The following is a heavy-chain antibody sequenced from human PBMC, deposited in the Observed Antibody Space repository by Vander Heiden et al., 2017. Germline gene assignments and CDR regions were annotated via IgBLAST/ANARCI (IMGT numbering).Heavy chain of an antibody. CDR2: ISYDGSNK. D-gene: IGHD2-15*01. Sequence: QVQLVESGGGVVQPGRSLRLSCAASGFTFSSYALHLVRQAPGKGLEWVAVISYDGSNKYYADSVKGRVTISRDNSKNTLYLQMNSLRAEDTAVYYCARDSDIVVVVAATPDYWGQGTLVTVSS. CDR3: ARDSDIVVVVAATPDY. CDR1: GFTFSSYA. J-gene: IGHJ4*02. V-gene: IGHV3-30*04.